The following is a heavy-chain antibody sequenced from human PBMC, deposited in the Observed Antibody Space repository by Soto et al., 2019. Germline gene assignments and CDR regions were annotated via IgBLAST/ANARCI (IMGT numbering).Heavy chain of an antibody. CDR2: ISAYNGNT. CDR1: GYTFTSYG. Sequence: VASVKVSCKASGYTFTSYGISWVRQAPGQGLEWMGWISAYNGNTNYAQKLQGRVTMTTDTSTSTAYMELRSLRSDDTAVYYCARDAPAMLLVWFLEQGPDYYYYGMDVPTQATTDTGSS. V-gene: IGHV1-18*01. CDR3: ARDAPAMLLVWFLEQGPDYYYYGMDV. J-gene: IGHJ6*01. D-gene: IGHD3-10*01.